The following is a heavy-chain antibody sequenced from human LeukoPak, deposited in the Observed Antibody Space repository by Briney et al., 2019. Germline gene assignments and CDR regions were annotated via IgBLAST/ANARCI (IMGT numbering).Heavy chain of an antibody. V-gene: IGHV4-34*01. J-gene: IGHJ3*02. CDR2: INHSGST. CDR3: ARPLPYYYDSGGYFDAFDI. Sequence: KPSETLSLTCTVSGGSISSYYWSWIRQPPGKGLEWIGEINHSGSTNYNPSLKSRVTIPVDTSKNQFSLKLSSVTAADTAVYYCARPLPYYYDSGGYFDAFDIWGQGTMVTVSS. CDR1: GGSISSYY. D-gene: IGHD3-22*01.